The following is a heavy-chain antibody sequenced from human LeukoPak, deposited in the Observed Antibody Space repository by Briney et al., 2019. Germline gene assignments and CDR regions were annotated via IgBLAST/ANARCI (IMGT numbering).Heavy chain of an antibody. Sequence: PGGSLRLSCAASGFTFSSYEMNWVRQAPGKGLEWVSYISSSGSTIYYADSVKGRFTISRDNAKNSLYLQMNSLRAEDTAVYYCARDRHIAAAGTQIAHYYYYYYMDVWGKGTTVTVSS. CDR2: ISSSGSTI. V-gene: IGHV3-48*03. J-gene: IGHJ6*03. D-gene: IGHD6-13*01. CDR3: ARDRHIAAAGTQIAHYYYYYYMDV. CDR1: GFTFSSYE.